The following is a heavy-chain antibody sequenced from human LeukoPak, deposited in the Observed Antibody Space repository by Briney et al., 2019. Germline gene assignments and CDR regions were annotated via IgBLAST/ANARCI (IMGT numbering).Heavy chain of an antibody. CDR2: IRHDGSYQ. Sequence: EGSLRLSCAASRFTFSSYGMHWVRQTPGKGLEWVAFIRHDGSYQQYADSVKGRFTVSRDNSKDTVYLQMNSLRTEDTAVYYCAKNRDSSDYPRDFDYWGQGTLVTVSS. J-gene: IGHJ4*02. CDR3: AKNRDSSDYPRDFDY. D-gene: IGHD3-22*01. CDR1: RFTFSSYG. V-gene: IGHV3-30*02.